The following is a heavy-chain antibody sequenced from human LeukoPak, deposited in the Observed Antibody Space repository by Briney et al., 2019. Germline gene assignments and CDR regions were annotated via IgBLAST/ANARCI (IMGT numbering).Heavy chain of an antibody. CDR3: ASEYPAVDY. J-gene: IGHJ4*02. Sequence: GGSLRLSCAASGFTFSSYVMHWVRQAPGKGLEWVAVISYDGSNKYYADSVKGRFTISRDNSKNTLYLQMNSLRAEDTAVYYCASEYPAVDYWGQGTLVTVSS. V-gene: IGHV3-30*19. CDR2: ISYDGSNK. CDR1: GFTFSSYV.